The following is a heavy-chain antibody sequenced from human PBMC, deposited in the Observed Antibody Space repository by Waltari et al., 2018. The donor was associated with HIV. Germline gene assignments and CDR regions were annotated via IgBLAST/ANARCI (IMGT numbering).Heavy chain of an antibody. Sequence: EVQLVESGGGLIQPGGSLRLSCAASGFTVSSNYMSWVRQAPGKGLEGGSGINSGGSKYYSDSVKGRFTISRDNSKNTVFLQMNSLRADDTAVYYCARAGDSNFGYWCFNLWGRGTLLTVSS. CDR2: INSGGSK. CDR3: ARAGDSNFGYWCFNL. V-gene: IGHV3-53*01. CDR1: GFTVSSNY. J-gene: IGHJ2*01. D-gene: IGHD4-4*01.